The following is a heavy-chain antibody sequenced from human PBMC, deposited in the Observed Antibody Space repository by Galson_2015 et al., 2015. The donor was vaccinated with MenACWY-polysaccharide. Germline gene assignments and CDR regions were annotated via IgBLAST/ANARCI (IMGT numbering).Heavy chain of an antibody. CDR3: ARAWEVPPAHYFDH. D-gene: IGHD2-2*01. CDR2: IKQDESEK. V-gene: IGHV3-7*03. CDR1: GFTFSSYW. J-gene: IGHJ4*02. Sequence: SLRLSCAASGFTFSSYWMSWVRQAPGKGLEWVANIKQDESEKYYVDSVKSRFTISRDNAKNSLYLEMNSLRAEDTAVYYCARAWEVPPAHYFDHWGQGRLVIVSS.